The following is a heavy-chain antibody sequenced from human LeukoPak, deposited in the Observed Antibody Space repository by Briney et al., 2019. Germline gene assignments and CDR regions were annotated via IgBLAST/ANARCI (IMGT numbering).Heavy chain of an antibody. CDR1: GVSFSGYY. CDR3: AKEIKWLMYNWFDP. D-gene: IGHD6-19*01. V-gene: IGHV4-34*01. J-gene: IGHJ5*02. Sequence: SETLSLTCAAYGVSFSGYYWSWIRQPPGKGLEWIGEINHSGSTNYNPSLKSRVTISVDTSKNQFSLKLSSVTAADTAVYYCAKEIKWLMYNWFDPWGQGTLVTVSS. CDR2: INHSGST.